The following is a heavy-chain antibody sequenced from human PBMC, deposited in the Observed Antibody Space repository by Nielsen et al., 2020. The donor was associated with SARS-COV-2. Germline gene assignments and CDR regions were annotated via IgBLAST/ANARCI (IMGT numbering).Heavy chain of an antibody. Sequence: SETLSLTCSVSGGSISSSNYYWGWVRQPPGKRLEWIGSFYYSGSTYYNPSLKSRVTISVDTSKNQFSLKLSSVTAADTAVYSCARNPSRFDPWGQGTLVTVSS. V-gene: IGHV4-39*01. CDR1: GGSISSSNYY. CDR2: FYYSGST. J-gene: IGHJ5*02. CDR3: ARNPSRFDP.